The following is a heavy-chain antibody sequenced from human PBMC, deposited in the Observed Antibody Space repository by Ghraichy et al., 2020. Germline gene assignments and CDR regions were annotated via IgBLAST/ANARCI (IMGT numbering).Heavy chain of an antibody. Sequence: GGSLRLSCAASGFTFSSYAMGWVRQAPGKGLEWVSAISGSGGSTYYADSVKGRFTISRDNSKNTLYLQMNSLRAEDTAVYYCEDQTADYYGSRVGYWGQGTLVTVSS. CDR1: GFTFSSYA. D-gene: IGHD3-10*01. CDR2: ISGSGGST. J-gene: IGHJ4*02. CDR3: EDQTADYYGSRVGY. V-gene: IGHV3-23*01.